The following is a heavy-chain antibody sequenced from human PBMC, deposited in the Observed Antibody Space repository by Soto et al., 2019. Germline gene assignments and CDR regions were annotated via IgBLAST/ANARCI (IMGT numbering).Heavy chain of an antibody. CDR1: GGSISSGGYS. J-gene: IGHJ4*02. CDR3: ASSYDFWSGFDY. CDR2: IYHSGST. Sequence: SETLSLTCAVSGGSISSGGYSWSWIRQPPGKGLEWIGYIYHSGSTYYNPSLKSRVTISVDRSKNQFSLKLSSVTAADTAVYYCASSYDFWSGFDYWGQGTLVTVSS. D-gene: IGHD3-3*01. V-gene: IGHV4-30-2*01.